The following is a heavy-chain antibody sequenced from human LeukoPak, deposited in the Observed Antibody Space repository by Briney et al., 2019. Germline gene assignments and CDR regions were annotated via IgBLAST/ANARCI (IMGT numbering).Heavy chain of an antibody. D-gene: IGHD3-22*01. Sequence: GGSLRLSCVASGFTFTSYTMNWVRQAPGKGLEWVSYISSSGSAKYYADSVKGRFTISRDNAKNSLYLQMNSLRAEDTALYYCAKDRFSGYPSTLGYWGQGTLVTVSS. CDR2: ISSSGSAK. J-gene: IGHJ4*02. CDR3: AKDRFSGYPSTLGY. CDR1: GFTFTSYT. V-gene: IGHV3-48*04.